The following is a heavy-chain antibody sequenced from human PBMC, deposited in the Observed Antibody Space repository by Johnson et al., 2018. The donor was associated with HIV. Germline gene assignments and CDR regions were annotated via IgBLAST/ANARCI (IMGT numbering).Heavy chain of an antibody. CDR3: AREGLIVGATLGAFDI. CDR2: LWYDGSHK. Sequence: QVQLVESGGGVVQPGKSLTLSCVASGLRFSNFGIHWVRQAPGKGLAWVAVLWYDGSHKYYADSVKGRFTISRDKSKNTLYLQMGSLRAEDMAVYYCAREGLIVGATLGAFDIWGQGTMVTVSS. V-gene: IGHV3-33*08. D-gene: IGHD1-26*01. CDR1: GLRFSNFG. J-gene: IGHJ3*02.